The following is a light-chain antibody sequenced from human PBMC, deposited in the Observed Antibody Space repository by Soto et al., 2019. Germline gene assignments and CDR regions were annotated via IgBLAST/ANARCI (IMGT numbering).Light chain of an antibody. Sequence: DIQMTQSPSTLAASVGDRVTITCRASQNINTWLAWYQQKAGKAPKVLIYDASTLESGVPSRFSGSGSGTEFTRTITRLQPDDFGTYYCQQFDGNFGPGTKVEFK. CDR2: DAS. J-gene: IGKJ3*01. CDR3: QQFDGN. CDR1: QNINTW. V-gene: IGKV1-5*01.